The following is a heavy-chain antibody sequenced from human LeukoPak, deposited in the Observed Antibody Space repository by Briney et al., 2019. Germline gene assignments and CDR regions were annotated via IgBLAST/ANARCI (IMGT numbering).Heavy chain of an antibody. CDR2: VRNKPNGYTT. CDR3: TRVRHGDYFDY. V-gene: IGHV3-72*01. CDR1: GFSISDHH. Sequence: GGSLRLSCAASGFSISDHHMDWVRQAPGKGLEWVGRVRNKPNGYTTDYGTSVKGRFTISRDDSKNSLYLQMNSLTSEDTAVYYCTRVRHGDYFDYWGQGTLVSVSS. J-gene: IGHJ4*02. D-gene: IGHD4-17*01.